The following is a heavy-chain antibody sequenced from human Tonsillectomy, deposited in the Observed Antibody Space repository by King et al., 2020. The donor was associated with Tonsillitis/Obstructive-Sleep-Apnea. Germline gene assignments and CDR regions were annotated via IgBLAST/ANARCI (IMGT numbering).Heavy chain of an antibody. V-gene: IGHV3-7*02. CDR3: LNKGCRSGGGC. CDR2: IKEDGSDK. CDR1: GLTLSNYW. D-gene: IGHD6-19*01. J-gene: IGHJ4*02. Sequence: VQLVESGGGLVQPGGSLRLSWAASGLTLSNYWMAGVRQAPGKGLDWVANIKEDGSDKYYVDSVKGRSTISRDNAKNSLFLEMNSLRVEDTAVYYCLNKGCRSGGGCWGLGTLVTVSS.